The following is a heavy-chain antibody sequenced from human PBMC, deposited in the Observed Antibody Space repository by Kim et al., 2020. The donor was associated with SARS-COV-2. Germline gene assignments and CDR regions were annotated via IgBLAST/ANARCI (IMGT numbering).Heavy chain of an antibody. J-gene: IGHJ6*03. V-gene: IGHV3-21*01. CDR3: ARDLSRPEYNYYYYYMDV. CDR2: ISSSSSYI. Sequence: GGSLRLSCAASGFTFSSYSMNWVRQAPGKGLEWVSSISSSSSYIYYADSVKGRFTISRDNAKNSLYLQMNSLRAEDTAVYYCARDLSRPEYNYYYYYMDVWGKGTTVTVSS. CDR1: GFTFSSYS. D-gene: IGHD5-18*01.